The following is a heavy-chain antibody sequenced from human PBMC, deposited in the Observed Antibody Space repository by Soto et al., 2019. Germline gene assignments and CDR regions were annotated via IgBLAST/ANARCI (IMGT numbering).Heavy chain of an antibody. CDR2: INPNSGGT. CDR3: ARAHCGGDCYSGVDY. J-gene: IGHJ4*02. D-gene: IGHD2-21*02. Sequence: QVQLVQPGAEVKKPGASVKVSCKASGYTFTGYYMHWVRQAPGQGLEWMGWINPNSGGTNYAQKFQGWVTMTRDTSISTAYMELSRLRSDDTAVYYCARAHCGGDCYSGVDYWGQGTLVTVSS. CDR1: GYTFTGYY. V-gene: IGHV1-2*04.